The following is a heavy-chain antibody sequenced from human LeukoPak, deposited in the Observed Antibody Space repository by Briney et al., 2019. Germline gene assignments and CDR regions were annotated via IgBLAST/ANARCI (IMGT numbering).Heavy chain of an antibody. J-gene: IGHJ4*02. CDR2: INHSGST. V-gene: IGHV4-34*01. CDR3: ARDAVTSPSFDY. D-gene: IGHD4-17*01. Sequence: SETLSLTCAVYGGSFSGYYWSWIRQPPGKGLEWIGEINHSGSTNYNPSLKSRVTISVDTSKNQFSLKLSSVTAADTAVYYCARDAVTSPSFDYWGQGTLVTVSS. CDR1: GGSFSGYY.